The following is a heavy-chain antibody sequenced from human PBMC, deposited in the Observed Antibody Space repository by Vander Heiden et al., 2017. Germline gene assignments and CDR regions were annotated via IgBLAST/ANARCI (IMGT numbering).Heavy chain of an antibody. Sequence: QLQLQESGPGLVKPSETLSLTCTVSGGSISSRFYYWGWIRQPPEKGLEWIASIYYSGSTYYNPSLKSRVTISVDTSKNQFSLKLSSVTAADTAVYYCARQPNYYDSSGYVDYWGLGTLVTVSS. CDR3: ARQPNYYDSSGYVDY. D-gene: IGHD3-22*01. CDR2: IYYSGST. J-gene: IGHJ4*02. CDR1: GGSISSRFYY. V-gene: IGHV4-39*01.